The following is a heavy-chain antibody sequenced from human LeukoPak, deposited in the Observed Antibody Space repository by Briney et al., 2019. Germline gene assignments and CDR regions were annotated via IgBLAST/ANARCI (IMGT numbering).Heavy chain of an antibody. CDR2: IYYSGPT. CDR3: ARRAKRGNYYRHFDY. CDR1: GGSLSSNSYY. V-gene: IGHV4-39*01. Sequence: PSETLSLTRTVSGGSLSSNSYYSGWVRPPPGKGLEWIGRIYYSGPTNYNPSLKSRVTISVDTSKNQFSLKLSSVTAADTAVYYCARRAKRGNYYRHFDYWGQGTLSTVSS. J-gene: IGHJ4*02. D-gene: IGHD1-26*01.